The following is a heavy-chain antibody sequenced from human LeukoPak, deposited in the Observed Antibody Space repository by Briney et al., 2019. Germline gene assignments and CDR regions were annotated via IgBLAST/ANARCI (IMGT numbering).Heavy chain of an antibody. CDR2: IWYDGSNK. J-gene: IGHJ4*02. V-gene: IGHV3-33*06. Sequence: GGSLRLSCAASGFTFSSYGMHWVRQAPGKGLEWVAVIWYDGSNKYYADSVKGRFTISRDNSKNTLYLQMNSLRAEDTAVYYCAKWTAFYYDSSGYVDYWGQGTLVTVSS. D-gene: IGHD3-22*01. CDR3: AKWTAFYYDSSGYVDY. CDR1: GFTFSSYG.